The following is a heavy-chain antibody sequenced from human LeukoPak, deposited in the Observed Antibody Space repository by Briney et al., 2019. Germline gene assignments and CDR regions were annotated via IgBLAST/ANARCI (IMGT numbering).Heavy chain of an antibody. D-gene: IGHD3-22*01. CDR1: SGSISSYY. CDR3: ARAIYYYDSSGYGKARTFDY. J-gene: IGHJ4*02. V-gene: IGHV4-59*01. CDR2: IYYSRST. Sequence: SETLSLTCTVSSGSISSYYWSWIRQPPGKGLEWIGYIYYSRSTNYNPSLKSRVTISVDTSKNQFSLKLSSVTAADTAVYYCARAIYYYDSSGYGKARTFDYWGQGTLVTVSS.